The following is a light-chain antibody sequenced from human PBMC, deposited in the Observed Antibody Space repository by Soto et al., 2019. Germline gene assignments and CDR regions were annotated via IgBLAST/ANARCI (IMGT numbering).Light chain of an antibody. V-gene: IGKV1-39*01. CDR3: QQSYSHPRT. CDR2: AAS. J-gene: IGKJ1*01. CDR1: QDISNS. Sequence: EIQMTQSPSSLSASVGDRGTITCQASQDISNSLSWYQQRPGKAPKLLIYAASSLQSGVPSRFSGSGSGTDFTLTISTLQPEDFATYYCQQSYSHPRTFGQGTKVDIK.